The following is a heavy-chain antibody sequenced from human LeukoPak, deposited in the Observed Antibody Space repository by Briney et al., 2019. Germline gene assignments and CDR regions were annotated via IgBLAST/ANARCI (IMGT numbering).Heavy chain of an antibody. V-gene: IGHV3-48*02. D-gene: IGHD5-18*01. J-gene: IGHJ4*02. Sequence: GGSLRLSCAVPGFMFSTYNMNWVRQAPGKGLEWVSYISSSSTTIYYADSVKGRFTISRDNAKNSLYLQMNSLRDEDTAVYYCARDGVQLWLSVGYFDYWGQGTRVTVSS. CDR1: GFMFSTYN. CDR3: ARDGVQLWLSVGYFDY. CDR2: ISSSSTTI.